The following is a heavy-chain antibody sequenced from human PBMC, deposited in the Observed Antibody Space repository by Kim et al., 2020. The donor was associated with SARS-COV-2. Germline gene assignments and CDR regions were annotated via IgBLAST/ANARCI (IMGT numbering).Heavy chain of an antibody. J-gene: IGHJ6*03. CDR3: ARVQGGGDSSWYRYYYYYMDV. D-gene: IGHD6-13*01. Sequence: GGSLRLSCAASGFTFSSYGMHWVRQAPGKGLEWVAVIWYDGSNKYYADSVKGRFTISRDNSKNTLYLQMNSLRAEDTAVYYCARVQGGGDSSWYRYYYYYMDVWGKGTTVTVSS. V-gene: IGHV3-33*01. CDR2: IWYDGSNK. CDR1: GFTFSSYG.